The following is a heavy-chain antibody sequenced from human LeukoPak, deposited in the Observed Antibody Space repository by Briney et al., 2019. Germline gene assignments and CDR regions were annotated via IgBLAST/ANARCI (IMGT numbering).Heavy chain of an antibody. J-gene: IGHJ4*02. Sequence: SETLSLTCTVSGGSISSSSYYWGWIRQPPGKGLEWIGNIYYSGSTYYNPSLKSRVTISVDTSKNQFSLKLSSVTAADTAVYYCARHHQVWHYYGSGSSYYFDYWGQGTLVTVSS. CDR3: ARHHQVWHYYGSGSSYYFDY. D-gene: IGHD3-10*01. CDR1: GGSISSSSYY. CDR2: IYYSGST. V-gene: IGHV4-39*01.